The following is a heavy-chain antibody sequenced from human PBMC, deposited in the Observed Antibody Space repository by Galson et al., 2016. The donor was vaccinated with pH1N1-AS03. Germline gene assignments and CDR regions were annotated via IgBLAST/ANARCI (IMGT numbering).Heavy chain of an antibody. Sequence: SVKVSCKASGSTFGNYAISWMRQAPGQGLEWMGGIHPIFGTPSYAQKFQGRLTVTADDSTSAAYMELSSLTSEDTAIYYCARDRHYDSSGRYFYESEHWGQGTLVIVSS. D-gene: IGHD3-22*01. CDR3: ARDRHYDSSGRYFYESEH. J-gene: IGHJ4*02. CDR2: IHPIFGTP. CDR1: GSTFGNYA. V-gene: IGHV1-69*13.